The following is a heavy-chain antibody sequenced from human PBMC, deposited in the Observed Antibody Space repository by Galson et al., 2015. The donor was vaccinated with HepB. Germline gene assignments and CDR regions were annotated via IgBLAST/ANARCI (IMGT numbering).Heavy chain of an antibody. V-gene: IGHV6-1*01. CDR2: TYYRSKWYQ. CDR1: GDSVSSNTAA. CDR3: ARVRTRRPPHYYYGLDV. J-gene: IGHJ6*02. Sequence: CAISGDSVSSNTAAWNWIRQPPSRGLEWLGGTYYRSKWYQDYAVSVKSRMTINSDTSKNQFSLHLNSVTPEDTAVYYCARVRTRRPPHYYYGLDVWGHGTTVTVSS.